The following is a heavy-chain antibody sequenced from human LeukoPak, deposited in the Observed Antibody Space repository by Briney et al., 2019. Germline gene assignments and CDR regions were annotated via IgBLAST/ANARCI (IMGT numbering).Heavy chain of an antibody. CDR3: ARDAHCSSTSCSYNWFDP. Sequence: PSETLSLTCTVSGASISSYYWSWIRQPPGKGLEWIGYIYTSETTNYNPSLRSRVTISVDTSKNQFSLKLSSVTAADTAVYYCARDAHCSSTSCSYNWFDPWGQGTLVTVSS. D-gene: IGHD2-2*01. CDR2: IYTSETT. V-gene: IGHV4-4*09. CDR1: GASISSYY. J-gene: IGHJ5*02.